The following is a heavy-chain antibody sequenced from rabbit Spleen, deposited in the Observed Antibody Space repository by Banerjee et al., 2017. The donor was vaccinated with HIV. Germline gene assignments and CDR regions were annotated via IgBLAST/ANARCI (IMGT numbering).Heavy chain of an antibody. Sequence: QSLEESGGDLVKPGASLTLTCTASGVSFSSGYNMCWVRQAPGKGLEWIACIYAGYSGSTYYASWAKGRFTISKTSSTTVTLQMTSLTVADTATYFCAREKSGIVGYDLWGQGTLVT. CDR1: GVSFSSGYN. J-gene: IGHJ4*01. CDR2: IYAGYSGST. D-gene: IGHD6-1*01. CDR3: AREKSGIVGYDL. V-gene: IGHV1S40*01.